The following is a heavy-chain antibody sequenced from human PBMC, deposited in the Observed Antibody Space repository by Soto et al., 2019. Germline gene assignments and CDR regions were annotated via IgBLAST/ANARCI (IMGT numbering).Heavy chain of an antibody. CDR2: IYYSGST. CDR3: ARDRSGSSVFYYYYMEV. J-gene: IGHJ6*03. CDR1: GGSISSGGYY. D-gene: IGHD6-6*01. Sequence: SDTLSLTCTVSGGSISSGGYYWSWIRQHPGKGLEWIGYIYYSGSTYYNPSLKSRVTISVDTSKNQFSLKLSSVTAADTAVYYCARDRSGSSVFYYYYMEVWGKGTTVTVSS. V-gene: IGHV4-31*03.